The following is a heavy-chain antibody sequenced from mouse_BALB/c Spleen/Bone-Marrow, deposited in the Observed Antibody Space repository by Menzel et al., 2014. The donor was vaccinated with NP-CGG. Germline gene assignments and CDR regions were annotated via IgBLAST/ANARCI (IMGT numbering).Heavy chain of an antibody. CDR2: IDPSDSYT. Sequence: QVQLKDSGAELVKPGASVEMSCKASGYTFTSYWMHWVKQRPGQGLEWIGVIDPSDSYTSYNQKFKGKATLTVDTSSSTAYMQLSSLTSEDSAVYYCTRGDYRYPWFAYWGQGTLVTVSA. CDR3: TRGDYRYPWFAY. J-gene: IGHJ3*01. CDR1: GYTFTSYW. V-gene: IGHV1S127*01. D-gene: IGHD2-14*01.